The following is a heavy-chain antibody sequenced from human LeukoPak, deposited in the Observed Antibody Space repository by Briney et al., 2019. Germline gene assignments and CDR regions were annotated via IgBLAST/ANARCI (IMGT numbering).Heavy chain of an antibody. CDR3: ARRPAATIDY. CDR1: GESFNGYF. V-gene: IGHV4-34*01. CDR2: NNNRGST. J-gene: IGHJ4*02. D-gene: IGHD2-15*01. Sequence: PSETLSLTCAVYGESFNGYFWSWIRQPPGQGLEWIGENNNRGSTNYNPSLKSRVTLSVDTSKNQFSLKLNSVTAADTALYYCARRPAATIDYWSQGTLVTVSA.